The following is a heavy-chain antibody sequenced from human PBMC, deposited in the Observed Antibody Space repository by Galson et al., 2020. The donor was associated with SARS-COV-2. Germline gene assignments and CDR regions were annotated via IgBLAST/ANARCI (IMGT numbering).Heavy chain of an antibody. D-gene: IGHD5-12*01. CDR2: INHSGST. J-gene: IGHJ4*02. V-gene: IGHV4-34*01. Sequence: SQTLSLTCGVYGGSFSGYYWSWIRQPPGKGLEWIGEINHSGSTNYNPSLKSRVTISGGTSKNQFSLKLSSVTAADTAVYYCARVQQMATISYLYWGQGTLVTVSS. CDR1: GGSFSGYY. CDR3: ARVQQMATISYLY.